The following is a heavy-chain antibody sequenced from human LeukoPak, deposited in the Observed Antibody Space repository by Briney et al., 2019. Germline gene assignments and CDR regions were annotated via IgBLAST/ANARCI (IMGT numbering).Heavy chain of an antibody. Sequence: GASVKVSCKASGYTFTSYDINWVRQATGQGLEWMGWMNPNSGNTGYAQKFQGRVTITRNTSISTAYMELSSLRSEDTAVYYCAREIAARLYYYYMDVWGKGTTVTVSS. J-gene: IGHJ6*03. CDR1: GYTFTSYD. V-gene: IGHV1-8*03. CDR2: MNPNSGNT. D-gene: IGHD6-6*01. CDR3: AREIAARLYYYYMDV.